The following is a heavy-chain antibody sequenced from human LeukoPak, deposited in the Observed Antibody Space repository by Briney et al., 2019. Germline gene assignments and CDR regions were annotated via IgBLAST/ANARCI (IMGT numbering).Heavy chain of an antibody. CDR1: GFIFNNNA. D-gene: IGHD3/OR15-3a*01. J-gene: IGHJ4*02. CDR2: ISFDGRDK. Sequence: GGSLRLSRAASGFIFNNNAIHWVRQAPGKGLEWVAVISFDGRDKHHADSVKGRFTISRDNSKNTLYLQMSSLRVEDTAMYYCARDLRKSADYYFDYWGQGTLDTVSS. V-gene: IGHV3-30*04. CDR3: ARDLRKSADYYFDY.